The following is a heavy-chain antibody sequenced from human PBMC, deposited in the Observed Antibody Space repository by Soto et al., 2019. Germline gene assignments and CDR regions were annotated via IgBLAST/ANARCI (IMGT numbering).Heavy chain of an antibody. D-gene: IGHD2-15*01. CDR3: ARVLLCGGGSCSPAVGWYFDL. CDR1: GYTFTSYY. Sequence: ASVKVSCKASGYTFTSYYMHWVRQAPGQGLEWMGIINPSGGSTSYAQKFQGRVTMTRDTSTSTVYMELSSLRSEDTAVYYCARVLLCGGGSCSPAVGWYFDLGGGGPLVTVSS. J-gene: IGHJ2*01. V-gene: IGHV1-46*01. CDR2: INPSGGST.